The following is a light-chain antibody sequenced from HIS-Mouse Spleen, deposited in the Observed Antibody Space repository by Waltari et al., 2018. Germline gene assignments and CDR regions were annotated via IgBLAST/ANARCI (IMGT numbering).Light chain of an antibody. CDR2: KAG. CDR1: QSISSW. V-gene: IGKV1-5*03. CDR3: QQYNSYIFT. J-gene: IGKJ3*01. Sequence: DIQMTQSPSTLSASVGDRVTITCRASQSISSWLAWYQQKPGKAPKLLIYKAGSLESGGPSRFSGSGSGTEFTLTISSLQPDDFATYYCQQYNSYIFTFGPGTKVDIK.